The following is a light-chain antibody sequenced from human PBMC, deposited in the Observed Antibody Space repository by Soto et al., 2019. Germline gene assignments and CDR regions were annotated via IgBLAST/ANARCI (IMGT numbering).Light chain of an antibody. J-gene: IGLJ1*01. CDR1: NIGSKS. V-gene: IGLV3-21*02. CDR3: QVCDSSSDHYV. CDR2: DDS. Sequence: SYELTQPPSVAVAPGQTARITCGGNNIGSKSVHWYQQKPGQAPVLVVYDDSDRPSGIPERFSGSNSGNTATLTISRVEAGDEDDYYCQVCDSSSDHYVFGTGTKVTVL.